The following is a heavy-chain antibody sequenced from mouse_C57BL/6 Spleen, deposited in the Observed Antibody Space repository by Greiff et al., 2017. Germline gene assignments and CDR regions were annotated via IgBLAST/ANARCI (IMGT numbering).Heavy chain of an antibody. CDR1: GYAFSSSW. CDR3: AERNDGYFYAMDY. Sequence: LMESGPELVKPGASVKISCKASGYAFSSSWMNWVKQRPGKGLEWIGRIYPGDGDTNYNGKFKGKATLTADKSSSTAYMQLSSLTSEDSAVYFCAERNDGYFYAMDYWGQGTSVTVSS. CDR2: IYPGDGDT. V-gene: IGHV1-82*01. J-gene: IGHJ4*01. D-gene: IGHD2-3*01.